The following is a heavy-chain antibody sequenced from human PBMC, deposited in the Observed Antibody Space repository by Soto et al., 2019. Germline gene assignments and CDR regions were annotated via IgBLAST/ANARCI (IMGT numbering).Heavy chain of an antibody. CDR1: GYAFTSYG. CDR3: ARAATGSYHSAY. J-gene: IGHJ4*02. Sequence: QVQLVQSGPEVKKPGASERVSCMTSGYAFTSYGVNWVRQAPGQGLEWMGWIAPHSGRTTYLPKFQGRVTITADAATNTAYMELRSLSSDDTGIYFCARAATGSYHSAYWGQGTVVTVSS. D-gene: IGHD3-10*01. CDR2: IAPHSGRT. V-gene: IGHV1-18*04.